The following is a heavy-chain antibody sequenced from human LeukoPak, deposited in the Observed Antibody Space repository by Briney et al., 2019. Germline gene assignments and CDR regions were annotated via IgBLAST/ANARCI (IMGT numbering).Heavy chain of an antibody. CDR3: ARGPSGGANNWFDP. CDR1: GGSINGDY. D-gene: IGHD2-15*01. CDR2: LYYSGST. V-gene: IGHV4-59*01. Sequence: PSETLSLTCSVSGGSINGDYWSWIRQPPGKGLEWIGYLYYSGSTNYNPSLKSQVTISVDMSKNQFSLKVTSVTAADTAVYYCARGPSGGANNWFDPWGQGILVTVSS. J-gene: IGHJ5*02.